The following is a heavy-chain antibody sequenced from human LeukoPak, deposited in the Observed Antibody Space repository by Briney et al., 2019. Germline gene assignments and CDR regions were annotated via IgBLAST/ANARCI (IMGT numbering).Heavy chain of an antibody. V-gene: IGHV4-59*01. J-gene: IGHJ4*02. Sequence: PSETLSLTCTVSGGSISSYYWSWIRQPPGKGQEWIGYIYYSGGTNCTPSLKSRVTISVDTSKNHFSLRLSSVTAADTAVYYCARGDDYNVGYFDYWGQGTLVTVSS. CDR1: GGSISSYY. CDR2: IYYSGGT. D-gene: IGHD5-24*01. CDR3: ARGDDYNVGYFDY.